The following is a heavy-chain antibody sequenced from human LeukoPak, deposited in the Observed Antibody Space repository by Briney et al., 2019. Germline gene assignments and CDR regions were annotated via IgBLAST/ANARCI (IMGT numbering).Heavy chain of an antibody. CDR2: IKQDGSEK. J-gene: IGHJ4*02. Sequence: GGSLRLSCATSGFTFSSYDMHWVRQAPGKGLEWVANIKQDGSEKYYVDSVKGRFTISRDNAKNSLYLQMNSLRAEDTAVYCCARGVRRVTMVRGGSLPLDYWGQGTLVTVSS. CDR1: GFTFSSYD. CDR3: ARGVRRVTMVRGGSLPLDY. D-gene: IGHD3-10*01. V-gene: IGHV3-7*01.